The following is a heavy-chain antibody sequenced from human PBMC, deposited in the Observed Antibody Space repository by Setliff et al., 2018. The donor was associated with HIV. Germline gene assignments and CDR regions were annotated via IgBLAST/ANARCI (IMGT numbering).Heavy chain of an antibody. V-gene: IGHV1-2*02. CDR2: INSDSGDT. CDR1: GYTFNAYF. D-gene: IGHD5-18*01. CDR3: ARSGAGYSTGPLYYYMDV. Sequence: ASVKVSCKASGYTFNAYFMHWVRQAPGQGPEWMGWINSDSGDTKYAQHFQDRVSMTRDTSISTVYMELSRLGSDDTAVYYCARSGAGYSTGPLYYYMDVWGKGTTVTVSS. J-gene: IGHJ6*03.